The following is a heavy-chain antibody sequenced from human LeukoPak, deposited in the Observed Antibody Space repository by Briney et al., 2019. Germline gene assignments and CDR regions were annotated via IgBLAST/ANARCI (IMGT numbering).Heavy chain of an antibody. CDR2: IRYDGSNK. CDR3: AKGPHYYGSGSFVDY. CDR1: GFTFSSYG. J-gene: IGHJ4*02. V-gene: IGHV3-30*02. Sequence: GGSLRLSCAASGFTFSSYGMHCVRQAPSKALEGVAFIRYDGSNKYYADSVKGRFTISRDNSKNTLYLQMNSLRAEDTAVYYCAKGPHYYGSGSFVDYWGQGTLVTVSS. D-gene: IGHD3-10*01.